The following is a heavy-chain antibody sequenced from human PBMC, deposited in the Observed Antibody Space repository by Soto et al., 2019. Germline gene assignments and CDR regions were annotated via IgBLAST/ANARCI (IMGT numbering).Heavy chain of an antibody. V-gene: IGHV3-43*01. D-gene: IGHD6-19*01. J-gene: IGHJ4*02. CDR2: ISWDCADT. CDR3: AKGSSGWYIDY. CDR1: GFPFDDYS. Sequence: WGSLRLSCAASGFPFDDYSMNWVRQVPGKGLEWVSLISWDCADTYYADSVKGRFTISRDNSKNTLYLQMNSLRAEDTAVYYCAKGSSGWYIDYWGQGTLVTVSS.